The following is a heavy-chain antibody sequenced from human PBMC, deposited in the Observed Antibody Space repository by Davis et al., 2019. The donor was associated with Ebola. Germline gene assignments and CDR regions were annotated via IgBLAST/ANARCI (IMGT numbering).Heavy chain of an antibody. V-gene: IGHV1-18*01. J-gene: IGHJ6*02. D-gene: IGHD2-2*02. CDR2: ISAYNGNT. Sequence: ASVKVSCKASGYTFTSYGISWVRQAPGQGLEWMGWISAYNGNTNYAQKLQGRVTMTTDTSTSTAYMELRSLRSDDTAVYYCARDLPVVPAAIGKYYYYGMDVWGQGATVTVSS. CDR3: ARDLPVVPAAIGKYYYYGMDV. CDR1: GYTFTSYG.